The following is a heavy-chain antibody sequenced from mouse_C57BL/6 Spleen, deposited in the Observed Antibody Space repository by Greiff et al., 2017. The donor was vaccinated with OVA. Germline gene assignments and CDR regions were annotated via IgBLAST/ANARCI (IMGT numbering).Heavy chain of an antibody. Sequence: QVQLQQPGAELVRPGSSVKLSCKASGYTFTSYWMHWVKQRPIQGLEWIGNIDPSDSETHYNQKFKDKATLTVDKSSSTAYMQLSSLTSEDSAVDYCGREGVYGKGGLDYWGQGTTLTVSS. V-gene: IGHV1-52*01. D-gene: IGHD2-1*01. CDR1: GYTFTSYW. CDR2: IDPSDSET. CDR3: GREGVYGKGGLDY. J-gene: IGHJ2*01.